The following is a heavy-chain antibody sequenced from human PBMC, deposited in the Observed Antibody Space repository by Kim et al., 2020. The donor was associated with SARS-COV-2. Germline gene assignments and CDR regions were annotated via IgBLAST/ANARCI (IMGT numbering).Heavy chain of an antibody. Sequence: GGSLRLSCAASGFTFSSYAMSWVRQAPGKGLELVSAISGSGGSTYYADSVKGRFTISRDNSKNTLYLQMNSLRAEDTAVYYCAKVISYGNFYYFDYWGQGTLVTVSS. CDR1: GFTFSSYA. J-gene: IGHJ4*02. D-gene: IGHD5-18*01. V-gene: IGHV3-23*01. CDR2: ISGSGGST. CDR3: AKVISYGNFYYFDY.